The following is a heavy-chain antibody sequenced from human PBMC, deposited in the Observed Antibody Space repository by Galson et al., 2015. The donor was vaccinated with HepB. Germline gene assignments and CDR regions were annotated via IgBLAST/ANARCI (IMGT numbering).Heavy chain of an antibody. V-gene: IGHV4-34*01. CDR3: ASGPYENYFDY. D-gene: IGHD3-16*01. CDR2: INHSGST. CDR1: GGSFSGYY. J-gene: IGHJ4*02. Sequence: ETLSLTCAVYGGSFSGYYWSWIRQPPGKGLEWIGEINHSGSTNYNPSLKSRVTISVDTSKNQFSLKLSSVTAADTAVYYCASGPYENYFDYWGQGTLVTVSS.